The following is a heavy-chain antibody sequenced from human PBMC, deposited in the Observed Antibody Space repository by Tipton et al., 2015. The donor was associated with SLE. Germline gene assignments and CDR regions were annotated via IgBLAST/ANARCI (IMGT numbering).Heavy chain of an antibody. CDR1: GGSFSGYY. D-gene: IGHD1-1*01. CDR2: INHGGST. V-gene: IGHV4-34*01. CDR3: ARAPGLERSYYYYMDV. J-gene: IGHJ6*03. Sequence: TLSLTCAVYGGSFSGYYWSWIRQPPGKGLQWIGDINHGGSTNYNPSLKSRVTISVDTSKNQFSLRLSSVTAADTALYYCARAPGLERSYYYYMDVWGKGTTVTVSS.